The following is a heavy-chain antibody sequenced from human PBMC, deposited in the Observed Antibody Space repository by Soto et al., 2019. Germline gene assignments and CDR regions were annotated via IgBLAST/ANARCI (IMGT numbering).Heavy chain of an antibody. D-gene: IGHD2-21*01. CDR3: TTDLWGLWWSPDAFDI. CDR2: IKSKTDGGTT. Sequence: EVQLVESGGGLVKPGGSLRLSCAASGFTFSNAWMNWVRQAPGRGLEWVGRIKSKTDGGTTDYAAPVKGRFTISRDDSKNTLSLQMNSLKTEDAAVYYCTTDLWGLWWSPDAFDIWGQGTRVTVSS. CDR1: GFTFSNAW. J-gene: IGHJ3*02. V-gene: IGHV3-15*07.